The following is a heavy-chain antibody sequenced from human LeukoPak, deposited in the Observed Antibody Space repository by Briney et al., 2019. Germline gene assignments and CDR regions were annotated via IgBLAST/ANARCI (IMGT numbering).Heavy chain of an antibody. CDR2: IYSGGST. CDR3: ARGGYSYPYPAYYFDY. CDR1: GFTFSSYA. D-gene: IGHD5-18*01. Sequence: GGSLRLSCAASGFTFSSYAMSWVRQAPGKGLEWVSVIYSGGSTYYADSVKGRFTISRDNSKNTLYLQMNSLRAEDTAVYYCARGGYSYPYPAYYFDYWGQGTLVTVSS. J-gene: IGHJ4*02. V-gene: IGHV3-66*02.